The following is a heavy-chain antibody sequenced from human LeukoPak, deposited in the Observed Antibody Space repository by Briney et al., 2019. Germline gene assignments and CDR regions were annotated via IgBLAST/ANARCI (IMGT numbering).Heavy chain of an antibody. J-gene: IGHJ6*02. Sequence: SETLSLTCTVSGGSLSSYYWSWIRQPPGKGLEWIGYIYYSGSTNYNPSLKSRVTISVDTSKNQFSLKLSSVTAADTAVYYCARLSSSSGRYYYYGMDVWGQGTTVTVSS. D-gene: IGHD6-6*01. CDR1: GGSLSSYY. V-gene: IGHV4-59*08. CDR3: ARLSSSSGRYYYYGMDV. CDR2: IYYSGST.